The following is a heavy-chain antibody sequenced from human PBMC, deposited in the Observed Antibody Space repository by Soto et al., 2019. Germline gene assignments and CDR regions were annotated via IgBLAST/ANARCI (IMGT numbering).Heavy chain of an antibody. D-gene: IGHD6-19*01. CDR1: GFTFDDYA. CDR3: AKAAMISSGWSDAFDI. Sequence: GGSLRLSCAASGFTFDDYAMHWVRQAPGKGLEWVSGISWNSGSIGYADSVKGRFTISRDNAKNSLYLQMNSLRAEDTALYYCAKAAMISSGWSDAFDIWGQGTMVTVSS. V-gene: IGHV3-9*01. J-gene: IGHJ3*02. CDR2: ISWNSGSI.